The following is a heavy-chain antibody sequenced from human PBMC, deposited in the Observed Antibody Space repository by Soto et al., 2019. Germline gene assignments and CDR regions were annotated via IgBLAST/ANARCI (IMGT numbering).Heavy chain of an antibody. D-gene: IGHD6-13*01. CDR2: IYPGDHGT. V-gene: IGHV5-51*01. CDR3: ARSPRSSPYFDY. CDR1: GYTFSNFW. Sequence: RESLKISCQSSGYTFSNFWIGWVRQLPGKGLEWMGIIYPGDHGTRYSPSFHGKVTISADRSINIAYLQWNSLEASDTAFYFCARSPRSSPYFDYWGQGALVTVSS. J-gene: IGHJ4*02.